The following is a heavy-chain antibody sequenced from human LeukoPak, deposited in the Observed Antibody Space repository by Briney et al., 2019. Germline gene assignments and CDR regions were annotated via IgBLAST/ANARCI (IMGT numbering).Heavy chain of an antibody. D-gene: IGHD3-3*01. Sequence: PSETLSLTCTVSGGSISSSSYYWGWIRQPPGKGLEWIGSIYYSGSTYYNPSLKSRVTISVDTSKNQLSLKLSSVTAADTAVYYCARHSRYDFWSAEGWFDPWGQGTLVTVSS. V-gene: IGHV4-39*01. CDR1: GGSISSSSYY. CDR2: IYYSGST. J-gene: IGHJ5*02. CDR3: ARHSRYDFWSAEGWFDP.